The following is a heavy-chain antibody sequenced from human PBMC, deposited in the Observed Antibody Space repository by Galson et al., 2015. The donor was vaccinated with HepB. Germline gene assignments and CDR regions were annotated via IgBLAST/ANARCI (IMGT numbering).Heavy chain of an antibody. CDR2: IWYDGSNK. D-gene: IGHD4-23*01. V-gene: IGHV3-33*01. Sequence: SLRLSCAASGFTFSSYGMHWVRQAPGKGLEWVAVIWYDGSNKYYADSVKGRFTISRDNSKNTLYLQMNSLRAEDTAVYYCARWAPYGGNGHQSFDYWGQGTLVTVSS. J-gene: IGHJ4*02. CDR3: ARWAPYGGNGHQSFDY. CDR1: GFTFSSYG.